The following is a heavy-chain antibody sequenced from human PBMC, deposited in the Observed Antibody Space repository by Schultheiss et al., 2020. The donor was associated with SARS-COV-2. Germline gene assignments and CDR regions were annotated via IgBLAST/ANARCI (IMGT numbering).Heavy chain of an antibody. D-gene: IGHD3-22*01. CDR2: ISYDGSNK. Sequence: GGSLRLSCAASGFTFSSYAMHWVRQAPGKGLEWVAVISYDGSNKYYADSVKGRFTISRDNSKNTLYLQMNSLRAEDTAVYYCARGGGGGYYYFDYWCQGTLVTVSS. CDR1: GFTFSSYA. V-gene: IGHV3-30-3*01. J-gene: IGHJ4*02. CDR3: ARGGGGGYYYFDY.